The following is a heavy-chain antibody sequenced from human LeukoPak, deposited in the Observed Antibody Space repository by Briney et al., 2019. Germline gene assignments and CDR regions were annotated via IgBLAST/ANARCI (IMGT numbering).Heavy chain of an antibody. J-gene: IGHJ6*04. Sequence: GGSLRLSCAASGFSVSSNYMTWVRQAPGKGLEWVSVIHSGGRAYYADSVKGRFTTSRDNSKNTLDLQMNSLSVEDTAVYYCVGVETITMVRGASGDVWGKGTTVTVSS. CDR1: GFSVSSNY. CDR2: IHSGGRA. CDR3: VGVETITMVRGASGDV. V-gene: IGHV3-66*02. D-gene: IGHD3-10*01.